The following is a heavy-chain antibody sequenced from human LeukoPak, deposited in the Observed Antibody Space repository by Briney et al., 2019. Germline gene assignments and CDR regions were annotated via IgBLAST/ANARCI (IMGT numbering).Heavy chain of an antibody. V-gene: IGHV1-8*01. CDR1: GYTFTSYD. CDR3: ARGRRGSSGPWSWYLDL. D-gene: IGHD3-22*01. J-gene: IGHJ2*01. Sequence: SVKVSCKASGYTFTSYDINWVRQATGQGLEWMGWMNSNTGNTGYAQEFQGRVTMTRDTSIGTAYMELTNLRSEDTAVYYCARGRRGSSGPWSWYLDLWGRGTLVTASS. CDR2: MNSNTGNT.